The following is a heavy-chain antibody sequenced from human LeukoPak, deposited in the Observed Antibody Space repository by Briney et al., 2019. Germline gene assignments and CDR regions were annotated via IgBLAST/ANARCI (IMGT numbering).Heavy chain of an antibody. CDR3: ARDIYPYDSWGGIDY. D-gene: IGHD5-12*01. CDR1: GFTFSDHY. V-gene: IGHV3-72*01. J-gene: IGHJ4*02. Sequence: GGSLRLSCAASGFTFSDHYMDWVRQAPGKGLEWVGRSRNKANSYTAEYGASVKGRFTISRDDSKNTLYLQMNSLRAEDTAVYYCARDIYPYDSWGGIDYWGQGTLVTVSS. CDR2: SRNKANSYTA.